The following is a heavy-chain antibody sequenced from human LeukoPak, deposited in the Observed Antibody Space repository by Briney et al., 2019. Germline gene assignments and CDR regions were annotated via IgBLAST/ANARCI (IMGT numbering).Heavy chain of an antibody. Sequence: GGSLRLSCAASGFTFSSYGMHWVRQAPGKGLEWVAVISYDGSNKYYADSVKGRFTISRDNSKNTLYLQMNSLRAEDTAVYYCAKDRARWLRLTHYGMDVWGKGTTVTVSS. CDR1: GFTFSSYG. V-gene: IGHV3-30*18. D-gene: IGHD6-19*01. J-gene: IGHJ6*04. CDR3: AKDRARWLRLTHYGMDV. CDR2: ISYDGSNK.